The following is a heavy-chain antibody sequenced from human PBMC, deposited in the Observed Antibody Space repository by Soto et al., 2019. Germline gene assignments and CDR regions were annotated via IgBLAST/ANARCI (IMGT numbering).Heavy chain of an antibody. V-gene: IGHV3-33*01. Sequence: QVQLVESGGGVVQPGRSLRLSCAASGFTFSSYAIHWVRQAPGKGLEWVAVIWYDGSNKYYADSVKGRFTISRDNSKNTVYLQMNSLKAEDTAVYYWARNPQYNSGWYFDYWGQGTLVTVSS. CDR1: GFTFSSYA. CDR2: IWYDGSNK. D-gene: IGHD6-19*01. J-gene: IGHJ4*02. CDR3: ARNPQYNSGWYFDY.